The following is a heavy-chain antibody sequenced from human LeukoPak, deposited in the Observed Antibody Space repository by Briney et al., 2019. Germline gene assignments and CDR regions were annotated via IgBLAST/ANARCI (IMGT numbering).Heavy chain of an antibody. CDR2: INHSGST. Sequence: SETLSLTCAVYGGSFSGYYWSWLRQPPGKGLEWIGEINHSGSTNYNPSLKSRVTISVDTSKNQFSLKLSSVTAADTAVYYCARGLDIVVVPAASWFDPWGQGTLVTVSS. V-gene: IGHV4-34*01. CDR3: ARGLDIVVVPAASWFDP. D-gene: IGHD2-2*03. CDR1: GGSFSGYY. J-gene: IGHJ5*02.